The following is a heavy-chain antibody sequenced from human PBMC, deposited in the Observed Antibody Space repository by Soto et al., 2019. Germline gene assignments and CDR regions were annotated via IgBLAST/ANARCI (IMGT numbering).Heavy chain of an antibody. V-gene: IGHV4-31*03. CDR3: ARGDILLWFGELLSTIFDY. CDR2: IYYSGST. J-gene: IGHJ4*02. D-gene: IGHD3-10*01. CDR1: GGSISSGGYY. Sequence: SETLSLTCTVSGGSISSGGYYWSWIRQHPGKGLEWIGYIYYSGSTYYNPSLKSRVTISVDTSKNQFSLKLSSVTAADTAVYYCARGDILLWFGELLSTIFDYWGQGTLVTVSS.